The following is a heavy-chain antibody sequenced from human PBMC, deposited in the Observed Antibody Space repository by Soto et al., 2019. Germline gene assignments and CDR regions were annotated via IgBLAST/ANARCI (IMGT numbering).Heavy chain of an antibody. Sequence: EVQLVESGGGLVKPGGSLRLSCAASGFTFSTCSMNWVRQAPGKGLEWVSSISSSSSNIYYADSVKGRFTISRDNAQNSLYLQMNSLRADDKAVYYCARDNGYDAATLDYWGQGTLVTVSS. V-gene: IGHV3-21*02. CDR1: GFTFSTCS. CDR3: ARDNGYDAATLDY. CDR2: ISSSSSNI. D-gene: IGHD5-12*01. J-gene: IGHJ4*02.